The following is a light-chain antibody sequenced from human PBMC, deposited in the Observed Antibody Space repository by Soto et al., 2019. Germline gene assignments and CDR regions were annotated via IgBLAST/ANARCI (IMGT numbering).Light chain of an antibody. Sequence: QSALTQPASVSGSPGXXXTISCTGTSSDVGGYNYVSWYQQFPGKAPKLMIYEVSNRPSGVSDRFSGSKSGNTASLTISGLQAEDEANYYCSSYTTSNTLVFGGGTKLTVL. V-gene: IGLV2-14*01. CDR3: SSYTTSNTLV. CDR1: SSDVGGYNY. CDR2: EVS. J-gene: IGLJ3*02.